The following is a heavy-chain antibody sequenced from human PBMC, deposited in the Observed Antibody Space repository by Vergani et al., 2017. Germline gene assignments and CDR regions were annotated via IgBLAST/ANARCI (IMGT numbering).Heavy chain of an antibody. J-gene: IGHJ5*02. D-gene: IGHD3-9*01. V-gene: IGHV5-51*01. CDR2: IYPGDSDT. CDR1: GYSFTSYW. CDR3: AGSPPYYDILTGYSGGRWFDP. Sequence: EVQLVQSGAEVKKPGESLKISCKGSGYSFTSYWIGWVRQMPGKGLEWMGSIYPGDSDTRYSPSFQGQVTISADKSISTAYLQWSSLKASDTAMYYCAGSPPYYDILTGYSGGRWFDPWGQGTLVTVSS.